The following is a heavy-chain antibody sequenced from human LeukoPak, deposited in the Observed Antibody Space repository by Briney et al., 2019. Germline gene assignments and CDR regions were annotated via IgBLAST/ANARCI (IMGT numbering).Heavy chain of an antibody. CDR1: GFTFDDYA. D-gene: IGHD3-9*01. CDR2: ISWNSGSI. V-gene: IGHV3-9*01. Sequence: GGSLRLSCAASGFTFDDYAMHWVRQAPGKGLEWVSGISWNSGSIGYADSVKGRFTTSRDNAKNSLYLQMNSLRAEDTALYYCAKDIGDILTGYSPLSFDYWGQGTLVTVSS. J-gene: IGHJ4*02. CDR3: AKDIGDILTGYSPLSFDY.